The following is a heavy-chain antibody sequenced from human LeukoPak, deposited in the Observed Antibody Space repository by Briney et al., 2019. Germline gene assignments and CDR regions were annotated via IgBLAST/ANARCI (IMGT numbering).Heavy chain of an antibody. CDR3: ARALNYYDISHY. Sequence: GGSLRLSCAASGFTFSSYWMHWVRQAPGKGLVWVSRINGDGSTTSYADSVKGRFTISRDNAKNTLYPQMNSLRAEDTAVYYCARALNYYDISHYWGQGTLVTVSS. V-gene: IGHV3-74*01. J-gene: IGHJ4*02. D-gene: IGHD3-22*01. CDR2: INGDGSTT. CDR1: GFTFSSYW.